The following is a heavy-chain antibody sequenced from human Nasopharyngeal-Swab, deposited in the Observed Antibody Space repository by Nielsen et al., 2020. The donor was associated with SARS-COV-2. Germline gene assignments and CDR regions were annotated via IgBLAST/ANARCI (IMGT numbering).Heavy chain of an antibody. CDR2: INPSGGST. J-gene: IGHJ4*02. D-gene: IGHD3-22*01. CDR1: GYTFTSYY. CDR3: ARAWYYYDSSGYETEYYFDY. V-gene: IGHV1-46*01. Sequence: ASVQVSCKASGYTFTSYYMHWVRQAPGQGLEWMGLINPSGGSTSYAQKFQGRVTMTRDTSTSTVYMELSSLRSEDTAVYYCARAWYYYDSSGYETEYYFDYWGQGTLVTVSS.